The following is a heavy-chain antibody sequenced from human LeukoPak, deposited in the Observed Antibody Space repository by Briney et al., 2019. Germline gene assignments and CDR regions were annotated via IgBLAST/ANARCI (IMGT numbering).Heavy chain of an antibody. CDR1: GGSISSSSDY. CDR3: ARAIYDGSGYHYYYYYIDV. V-gene: IGHV4-39*01. J-gene: IGHJ6*03. Sequence: PSETLSLTCTVSGGSISSSSDYWGWIRQAPGKGLEWIGSLSYSGSTYYNPSLKSRVTISVDTSKNQFSLKLSSVTAADTAVYYCARAIYDGSGYHYYYYYIDVWGKGTTVTISS. D-gene: IGHD3-22*01. CDR2: LSYSGST.